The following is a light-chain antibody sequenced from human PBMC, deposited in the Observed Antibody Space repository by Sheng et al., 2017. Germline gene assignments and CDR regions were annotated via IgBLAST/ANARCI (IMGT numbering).Light chain of an antibody. J-gene: IGKJ2*01. CDR2: DIS. CDR1: QTAHF. Sequence: DIVLTQSPGTLSLSPGERATLACRASQTAHFLSWYQQRPGQAPRLLIYDISTRATGVPDRFSGSGSGTHFTLTISRLEPEDFGMYYCQFYDHPVYTFGQGTKLDI. V-gene: IGKV3-20*01. CDR3: QFYDHPVYT.